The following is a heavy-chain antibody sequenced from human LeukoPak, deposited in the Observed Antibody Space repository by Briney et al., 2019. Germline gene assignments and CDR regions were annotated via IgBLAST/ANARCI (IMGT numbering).Heavy chain of an antibody. Sequence: PGGSLRLSCVASGYTFSSFSINWVRQAPGKGLEWVSSISVRSNYIYYADSVRGRFSISRDDARNSLYLQMDSLRGDDTAVYYCARFRRNSDSSGYYYYYDYWGQGTLVTVSS. CDR3: ARFRRNSDSSGYYYYYDY. CDR2: ISVRSNYI. V-gene: IGHV3-21*01. J-gene: IGHJ4*02. CDR1: GYTFSSFS. D-gene: IGHD3-22*01.